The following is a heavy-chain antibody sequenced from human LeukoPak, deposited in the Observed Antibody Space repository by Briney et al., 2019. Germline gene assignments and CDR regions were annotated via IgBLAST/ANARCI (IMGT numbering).Heavy chain of an antibody. Sequence: PGGSLRLSCAISGCTVSTNHMSWVRQAPGKGLEWVSVIYSGGDIYYADSVKGRFTISRDNSKNTLYLQMSSLRVEDTAVYYCARLLWGTWYFDLWGRGTLVTVSS. CDR2: IYSGGDI. J-gene: IGHJ2*01. V-gene: IGHV3-53*01. CDR3: ARLLWGTWYFDL. CDR1: GCTVSTNH. D-gene: IGHD7-27*01.